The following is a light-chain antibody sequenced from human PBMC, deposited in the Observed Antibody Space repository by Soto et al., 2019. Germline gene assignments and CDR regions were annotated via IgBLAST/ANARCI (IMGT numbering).Light chain of an antibody. Sequence: ALTQPASVSGSPGQSITISCTGSNSDVGSYDLVSWYQQHPDKAPKLIIFEGTKRPSGVSSRFSGSKSGNTASLTISGLQAEDEADYYCCSYTGTTTHYVFGSGTKVTVL. CDR3: CSYTGTTTHYV. CDR1: NSDVGSYDL. V-gene: IGLV2-23*01. CDR2: EGT. J-gene: IGLJ1*01.